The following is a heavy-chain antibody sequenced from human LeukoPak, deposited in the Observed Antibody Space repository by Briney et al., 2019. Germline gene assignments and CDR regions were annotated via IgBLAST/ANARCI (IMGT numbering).Heavy chain of an antibody. CDR2: ISGSGGST. CDR1: GFTFSSYA. D-gene: IGHD3-10*01. J-gene: IGHJ5*02. Sequence: GGSLRLSCAASGFTFSSYAMSWVRQAPGKGLEWVSAISGSGGSTYYADSVKGRFTISRDNSKNTQYLQMSSLRAEDTAVYYCAKDIRVRDNWFDPWGQGTLVTVSS. V-gene: IGHV3-23*01. CDR3: AKDIRVRDNWFDP.